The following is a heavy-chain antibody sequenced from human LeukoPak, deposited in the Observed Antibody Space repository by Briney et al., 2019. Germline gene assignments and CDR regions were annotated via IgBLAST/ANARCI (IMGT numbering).Heavy chain of an antibody. D-gene: IGHD3-22*01. CDR1: GFTFSGYS. J-gene: IGHJ4*02. CDR2: ISGSGGST. V-gene: IGHV3-23*01. Sequence: GGSLRLSCAASGFTFSGYSMNWVRQAPGKGLEWVSAISGSGGSTYYADSVKGRFTISRDNSKNTLYLQMNSLRAEDTAVYYCAKESKAYYYDSSGSSCFDYWGQGTLVTVSS. CDR3: AKESKAYYYDSSGSSCFDY.